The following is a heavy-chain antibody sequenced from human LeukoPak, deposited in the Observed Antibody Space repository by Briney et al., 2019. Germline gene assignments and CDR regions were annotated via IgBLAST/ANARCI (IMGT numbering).Heavy chain of an antibody. CDR3: ASGSSGWGSLFDY. Sequence: PSETLSLTCTVSGGSISSGGYYWSWIRQHPGKGLEWIGYIYYSGSTYYNPSLKSRVTISVDTSKNQFSLKLSSVTAADTAVYYCASGSSGWGSLFDYWGQGTLVTVSS. D-gene: IGHD6-19*01. J-gene: IGHJ4*02. V-gene: IGHV4-31*03. CDR1: GGSISSGGYY. CDR2: IYYSGST.